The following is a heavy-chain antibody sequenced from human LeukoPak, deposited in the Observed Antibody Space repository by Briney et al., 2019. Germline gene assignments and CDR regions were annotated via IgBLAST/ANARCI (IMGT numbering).Heavy chain of an antibody. CDR2: IYSGGTT. D-gene: IGHD2/OR15-2a*01. Sequence: GSLRLSCAASGFTVSNNYTSWVRQAPGKGLEWVSVIYSGGTTYYSDSVKGRFTISRDNSKNTLYLQMNSLRAEDTAVYYCKISNSRIPGVDYWGQGTLVTVSS. V-gene: IGHV3-53*05. CDR3: KISNSRIPGVDY. CDR1: GFTVSNNY. J-gene: IGHJ4*02.